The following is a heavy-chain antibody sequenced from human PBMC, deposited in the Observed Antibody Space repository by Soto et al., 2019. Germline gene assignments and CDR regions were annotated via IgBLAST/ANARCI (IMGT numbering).Heavy chain of an antibody. CDR2: IWYDGSKK. CDR3: ARDGSGPQVRYFDL. CDR1: GFIFRSYV. J-gene: IGHJ2*01. D-gene: IGHD3-3*01. Sequence: GGSLRLSCAASGFIFRSYVMHWVRQAPGKGLEWVAMIWYDGSKKYYADSVKGRFTISRDNSKNALFLEVNTLRADDTAVYYCARDGSGPQVRYFDLWGRGTLVTVSS. V-gene: IGHV3-33*01.